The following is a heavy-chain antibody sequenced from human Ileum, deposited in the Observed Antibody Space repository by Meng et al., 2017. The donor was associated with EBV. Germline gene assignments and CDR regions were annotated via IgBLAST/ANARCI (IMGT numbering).Heavy chain of an antibody. V-gene: IGHV4-34*12. CDR3: ARRPTGIDY. J-gene: IGHJ4*02. CDR2: IIHGGSP. Sequence: GQLPEGGAGRVRPSETLSLTGVVNGGYLSGAYWNWIRQPPGKGLEWIGEIIHGGSPSYNPSLKSRVTISIDTSKNQLSLMLSSVTAADTAVYYCARRPTGIDYWSQGTLVTVSS. CDR1: GGYLSGAY. D-gene: IGHD2-8*02.